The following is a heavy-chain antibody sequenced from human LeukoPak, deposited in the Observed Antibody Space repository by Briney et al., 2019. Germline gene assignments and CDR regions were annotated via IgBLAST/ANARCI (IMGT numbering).Heavy chain of an antibody. D-gene: IGHD1-1*01. CDR3: ARDHNYAFDN. CDR2: IGIDSGNT. CDR1: GFPFIEYS. J-gene: IGHJ4*02. V-gene: IGHV3-48*01. Sequence: GGSLRLSCTASGFPFIEYSMNWVRQAPGKGLEWISYIGIDSGNTKYADSVRGRFTISTDKAKNSLYLQINSLRVEDTAVYYCARDHNYAFDNWGQGTLVSVAS.